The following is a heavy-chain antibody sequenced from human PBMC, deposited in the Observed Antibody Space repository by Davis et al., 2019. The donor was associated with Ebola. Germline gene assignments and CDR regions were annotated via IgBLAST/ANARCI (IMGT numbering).Heavy chain of an antibody. D-gene: IGHD2-2*01. CDR3: ARDAPLGYCSSTSCYLSY. J-gene: IGHJ4*02. V-gene: IGHV1-69*13. Sequence: AASVKVSCKASGGTFSSYAISWVRQAPGQGLEWMGGIISIFGTANYAQKFQGRVTITADESTSTAYMELSSLGSEDTAVYYCARDAPLGYCSSTSCYLSYWGQGTLVTVSS. CDR1: GGTFSSYA. CDR2: IISIFGTA.